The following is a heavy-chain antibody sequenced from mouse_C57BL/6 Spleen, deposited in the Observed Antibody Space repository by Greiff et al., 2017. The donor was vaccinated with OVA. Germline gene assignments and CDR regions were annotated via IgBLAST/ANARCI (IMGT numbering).Heavy chain of an antibody. CDR3: TRYDYDSDFDY. D-gene: IGHD2-4*01. J-gene: IGHJ2*01. CDR2: IHPNSGST. CDR1: GYTFTSYW. Sequence: QVQLQQPGAELVKPGASVKLSCKASGYTFTSYWMHWVKQRPGQGLEWIGMIHPNSGSTNYNEKFKSKATLTVDTSSSTAYMQLSILTSEDSAVYYGTRYDYDSDFDYWGQGTTLTVSA. V-gene: IGHV1-64*01.